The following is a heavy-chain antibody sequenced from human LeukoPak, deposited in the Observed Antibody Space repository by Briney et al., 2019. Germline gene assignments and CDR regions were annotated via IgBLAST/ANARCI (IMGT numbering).Heavy chain of an antibody. CDR2: INPNSGGT. V-gene: IGHV1-2*02. Sequence: GASVKVSCKASGYTFTGYYMHWVRQAPGQGLEWMGWINPNSGGTNYAQKFQGRVTMTRDTSISTAYMELSRLRSDDTAVYYCARDRVMVRGVIGLFGYWGQGTLVTVSS. CDR3: ARDRVMVRGVIGLFGY. J-gene: IGHJ4*02. CDR1: GYTFTGYY. D-gene: IGHD3-10*01.